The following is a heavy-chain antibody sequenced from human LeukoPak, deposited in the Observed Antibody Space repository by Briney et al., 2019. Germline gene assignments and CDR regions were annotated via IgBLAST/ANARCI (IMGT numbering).Heavy chain of an antibody. Sequence: PSETLSLXCTVSGGSISSYYWSWIRQPPGKGLEWIGYIYYSGSTNYNPSLKSRVTISVDTSKNQFSLKLSSVTAADTAVYYCAREAANGDYDGDFDYWGQGTLITVSS. CDR1: GGSISSYY. CDR2: IYYSGST. D-gene: IGHD4-17*01. CDR3: AREAANGDYDGDFDY. J-gene: IGHJ4*02. V-gene: IGHV4-59*01.